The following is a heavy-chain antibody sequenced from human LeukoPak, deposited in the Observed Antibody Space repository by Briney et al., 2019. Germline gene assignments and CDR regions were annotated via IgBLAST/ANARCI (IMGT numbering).Heavy chain of an antibody. V-gene: IGHV1-2*02. Sequence: ASVKVSCKASGYTFTDYYMHWVRQAPGQGLEWMGWINPNSGGTNSAQKFQGRVTMTRDTSISTAYMELSSLRSDDTAVYYCARDFDILTGYQFETWGQGTLVTVSS. D-gene: IGHD3-9*01. J-gene: IGHJ5*02. CDR1: GYTFTDYY. CDR3: ARDFDILTGYQFET. CDR2: INPNSGGT.